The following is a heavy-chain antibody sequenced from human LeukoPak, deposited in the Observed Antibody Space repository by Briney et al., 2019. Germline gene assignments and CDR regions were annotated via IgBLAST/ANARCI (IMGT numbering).Heavy chain of an antibody. CDR1: GGTFSSYA. CDR3: ARGGWYYYGSGSSNWFDP. Sequence: SVKVSCKASGGTFSSYAISWVRQAPGQGLEWMGRIIPIFGTANYAQKFQGRVTITTDESTSTAYMELSSLRYEDTAVYYCARGGWYYYGSGSSNWFDPWGQGTLVTVSS. V-gene: IGHV1-69*05. J-gene: IGHJ5*02. CDR2: IIPIFGTA. D-gene: IGHD3-10*01.